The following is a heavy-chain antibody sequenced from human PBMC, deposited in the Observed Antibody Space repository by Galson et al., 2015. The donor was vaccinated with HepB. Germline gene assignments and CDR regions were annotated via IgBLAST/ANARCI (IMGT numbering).Heavy chain of an antibody. CDR3: ARDLTGEGGALDV. V-gene: IGHV3-33*08. D-gene: IGHD7-27*01. Sequence: SLRLSCAASEFIFRSYGMHWVRQAPGKGLEWVALIRYDGSNENYADSVKGRFTVSRVNSKNTLYLQMNTLRAEDTAVYYCARDLTGEGGALDVWGQGTMVTVFS. CDR2: IRYDGSNE. J-gene: IGHJ3*01. CDR1: EFIFRSYG.